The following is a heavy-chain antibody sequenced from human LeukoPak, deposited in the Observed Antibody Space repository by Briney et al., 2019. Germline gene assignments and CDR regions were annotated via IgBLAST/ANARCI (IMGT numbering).Heavy chain of an antibody. D-gene: IGHD6-6*01. J-gene: IGHJ5*02. Sequence: GASVKVSCKASGYTFTSYGISWVRQAPGQGLEWMGWISAYNGNTNYAQKLQGRVTMTTDTSTSTAYMELRSLRSDDTAVYYCPSVEYSSSSCWFDPWGQGTLVTVSS. V-gene: IGHV1-18*01. CDR3: PSVEYSSSSCWFDP. CDR2: ISAYNGNT. CDR1: GYTFTSYG.